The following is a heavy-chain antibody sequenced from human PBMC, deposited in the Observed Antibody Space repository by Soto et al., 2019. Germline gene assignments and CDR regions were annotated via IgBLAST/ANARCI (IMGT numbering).Heavy chain of an antibody. Sequence: ASVKVSCKASGYTFTSYGISWVRQAPGQGLEWMGWISAYNGNTNYAQKLQGRVTMTTDTSTSTAYMELRSLGSEDTAVHYCARDPIGVVSGFKYGMDVWGQGTTVTVSS. D-gene: IGHD3-22*01. CDR1: GYTFTSYG. CDR3: ARDPIGVVSGFKYGMDV. V-gene: IGHV1-18*01. CDR2: ISAYNGNT. J-gene: IGHJ6*02.